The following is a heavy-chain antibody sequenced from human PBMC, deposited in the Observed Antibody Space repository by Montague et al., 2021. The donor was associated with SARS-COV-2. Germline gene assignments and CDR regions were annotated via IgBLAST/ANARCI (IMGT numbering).Heavy chain of an antibody. V-gene: IGHV4-34*01. CDR3: ARAYITMIVVVSAFDI. Sequence: SETLSLTCAVYGGSFSGYYWSWIRQPPGKGLEWIGEINHSGSTNYNPSLKSRVTISVDTSKNQFSLKLSSVTAADTAVYYCARAYITMIVVVSAFDIWGQGTMVTVSS. CDR2: INHSGST. CDR1: GGSFSGYY. D-gene: IGHD3-22*01. J-gene: IGHJ3*02.